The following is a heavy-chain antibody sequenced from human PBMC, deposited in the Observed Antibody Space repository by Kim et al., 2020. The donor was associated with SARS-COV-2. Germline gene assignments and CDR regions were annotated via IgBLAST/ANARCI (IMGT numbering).Heavy chain of an antibody. CDR2: T. CDR3: ARDLLGDGDV. D-gene: IGHD3-16*01. V-gene: IGHV3-13*01. Sequence: TYYPGSVKGRFTISRENAKNSLYLQMNSLRAGDTAVYYCARDLLGDGDVWGQGTTVTVSS. J-gene: IGHJ6*02.